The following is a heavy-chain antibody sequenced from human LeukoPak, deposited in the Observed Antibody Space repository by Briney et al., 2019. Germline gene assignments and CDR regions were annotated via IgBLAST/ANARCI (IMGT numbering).Heavy chain of an antibody. D-gene: IGHD6-13*01. V-gene: IGHV1-69*06. J-gene: IGHJ5*02. Sequence: SVKLSCKASGATFSSYAISWVRQAPGQGLEWMGGIIPIFGTANYAQKFQGRVTITADKSTSTAYMELSSLRSEDTAVYYCARESMAAAGRNWFDPWGQGTLVTVSS. CDR2: IIPIFGTA. CDR3: ARESMAAAGRNWFDP. CDR1: GATFSSYA.